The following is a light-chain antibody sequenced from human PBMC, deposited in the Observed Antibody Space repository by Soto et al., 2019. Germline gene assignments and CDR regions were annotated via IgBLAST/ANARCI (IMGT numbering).Light chain of an antibody. Sequence: AIQMTQSPSYLSASVGDRVTITCRASQDIRNELGWYQQKPGKAPKFLIYAACSLQSGVPSRFSGSGSGTDFTLTISSLQPEDFATYYCLQQSSYPRTFGQETKVDTK. CDR2: AAC. CDR1: QDIRNE. CDR3: LQQSSYPRT. V-gene: IGKV1-6*01. J-gene: IGKJ1*01.